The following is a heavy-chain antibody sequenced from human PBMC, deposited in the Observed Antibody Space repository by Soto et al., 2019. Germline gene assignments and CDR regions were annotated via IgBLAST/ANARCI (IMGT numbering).Heavy chain of an antibody. Sequence: QVQRVQSGAEVRKPGSSVGVSCKPSGGSFSKNAINWVRQAPGQGLEWMGGISPIFGLTNYAPEFTGRLTISAAQDRREIYMDLTTLRYGATAMYYCAAGEGSGTGIFYFDQYYDRDAWGLATAVTVTS. CDR2: ISPIFGLT. D-gene: IGHD6-13*01. CDR1: GGSFSKNA. V-gene: IGHV1-69*17. J-gene: IGHJ6*02. CDR3: AAGEGSGTGIFYFDQYYDRDA.